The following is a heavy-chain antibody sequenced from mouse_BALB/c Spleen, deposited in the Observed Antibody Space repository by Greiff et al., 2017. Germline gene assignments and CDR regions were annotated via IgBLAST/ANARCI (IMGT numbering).Heavy chain of an antibody. J-gene: IGHJ2*01. D-gene: IGHD1-1*01. CDR1: GFTFSSFG. V-gene: IGHV5-17*02. Sequence: EVHLVESGGGLVQPGGSRKLSCAASGFTFSSFGMHWVRQAPEKGLEWVAYISSGSSTIYYADTVKGRFTISRDNPKNTLFLQMTSLRSEDTAMFYCARDCGSSPYLDYWGQGTTLTVSS. CDR3: ARDCGSSPYLDY. CDR2: ISSGSSTI.